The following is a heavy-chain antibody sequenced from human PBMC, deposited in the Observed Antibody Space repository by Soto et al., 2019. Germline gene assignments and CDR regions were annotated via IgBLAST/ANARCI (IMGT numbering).Heavy chain of an antibody. V-gene: IGHV4-59*01. Sequence: SETLSPTCTVSGGSISSYYWSWIRQPPGKGLEWIGYIYYSGSTNYNPSLKSRVTISVDTSKNQFSLKLSSVTAADTAVYYCARVNRYSGYEDFDYWGQGTLVTVSS. D-gene: IGHD5-12*01. CDR3: ARVNRYSGYEDFDY. CDR2: IYYSGST. J-gene: IGHJ4*02. CDR1: GGSISSYY.